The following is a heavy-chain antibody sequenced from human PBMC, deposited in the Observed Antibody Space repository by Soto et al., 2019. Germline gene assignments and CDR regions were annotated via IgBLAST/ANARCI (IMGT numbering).Heavy chain of an antibody. CDR1: GFTFSSSE. D-gene: IGHD1-26*01. CDR2: IHPSGQPI. V-gene: IGHV3-48*03. Sequence: GGSLRLSCAVSGFTFSSSEMYWVRQAPGKGLEWISYIHPSGQPIFYADSVKGRFTISRDNANNSLFLQMNSLRAEDTAVYYCARRASRWGQGTMVTVSS. CDR3: ARRASR. J-gene: IGHJ3*01.